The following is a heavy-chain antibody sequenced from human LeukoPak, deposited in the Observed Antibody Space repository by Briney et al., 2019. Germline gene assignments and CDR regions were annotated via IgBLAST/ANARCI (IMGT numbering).Heavy chain of an antibody. V-gene: IGHV3-48*03. CDR1: GFTFSSYE. Sequence: GGSLRLSCAASGFTFSSYEMNWVRQAPGKGLEWVSYISSSGSTIYYADSVKGRFTISRDNAKNSLYLQTKSLRAEDTAVYYCARVLRYCSGGNCYSGGLGYMDVWGKGTTVTISS. CDR2: ISSSGSTI. J-gene: IGHJ6*03. D-gene: IGHD2-15*01. CDR3: ARVLRYCSGGNCYSGGLGYMDV.